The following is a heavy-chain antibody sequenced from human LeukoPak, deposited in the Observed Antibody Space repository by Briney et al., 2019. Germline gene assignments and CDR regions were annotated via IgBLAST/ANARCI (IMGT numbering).Heavy chain of an antibody. CDR3: ARDRRYCSGGSCYGESPDY. D-gene: IGHD2-15*01. V-gene: IGHV1-2*02. J-gene: IGHJ4*02. CDR2: INPNSGGT. Sequence: ASVKVSCKASGYTFTSYYMHWVRQAPGQGLEWMGWINPNSGGTNYAQKFQGRVTMTRDTSISTAYMELSRLRSDDTAVYYCARDRRYCSGGSCYGESPDYWGQGTLVTVSS. CDR1: GYTFTSYY.